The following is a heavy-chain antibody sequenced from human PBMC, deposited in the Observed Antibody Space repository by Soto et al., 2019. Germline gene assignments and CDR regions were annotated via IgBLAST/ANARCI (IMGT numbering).Heavy chain of an antibody. CDR3: AKGGWYTSSSRSDC. J-gene: IGHJ4*02. CDR1: GFTLSGVD. CDR2: MSYDGRNQ. Sequence: QVQLVESGGGVVQPGTSLRLSCSASGFTLSGVDMHWVRQAPGKGLEWVAVMSYDGRNQYYADSVKGRFTVSRDSSKSTLYLQMNRLRTADAAVYYCAKGGWYTSSSRSDCWGQGTLVTVSS. D-gene: IGHD6-6*01. V-gene: IGHV3-30*18.